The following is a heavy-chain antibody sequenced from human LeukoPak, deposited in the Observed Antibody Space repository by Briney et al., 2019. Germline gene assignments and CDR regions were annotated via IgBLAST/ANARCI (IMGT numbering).Heavy chain of an antibody. V-gene: IGHV3-30*04. Sequence: GGSLRLSCAASGFTLSSYAMHWVRQAPGKGLEWVAVISYDGSNKYYADSVKGRFTISRDNSKNTLYLQMNSLRAEDMAVYYCARDSQGFDPWGQGTLVTVSS. CDR1: GFTLSSYA. CDR2: ISYDGSNK. J-gene: IGHJ5*02. CDR3: ARDSQGFDP.